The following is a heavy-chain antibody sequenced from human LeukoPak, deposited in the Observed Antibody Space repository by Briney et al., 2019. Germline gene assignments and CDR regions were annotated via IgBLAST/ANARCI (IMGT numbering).Heavy chain of an antibody. CDR3: AKDGCSSTSCYKDY. CDR1: GFIFSSYA. Sequence: GGSLRFSCAASGFIFSSYAMTWVRQAPGKGLEWVSTISGNGGTTYYADSVKGRFTISRDNSRNTLFLQMNSLRAEDTAVYYCAKDGCSSTSCYKDYWGQGTLVTVSS. CDR2: ISGNGGTT. V-gene: IGHV3-23*01. J-gene: IGHJ4*02. D-gene: IGHD2-2*02.